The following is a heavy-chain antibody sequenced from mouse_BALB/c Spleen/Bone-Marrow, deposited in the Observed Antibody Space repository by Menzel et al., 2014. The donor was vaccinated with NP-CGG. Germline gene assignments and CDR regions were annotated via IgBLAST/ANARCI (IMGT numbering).Heavy chain of an antibody. CDR2: IDPANGNT. D-gene: IGHD4-1*01. Sequence: EVQLQQSGAELVKPGASVKLSCTASGFNIKDTYMHWVKQRPEQGLEWIGRIDPANGNTEYDPKFQGKATITAGTSSNTAYLQLSSLTSEDTAVYYCARWEYYAMDYWGQGTSVTVSS. CDR1: GFNIKDTY. V-gene: IGHV14-3*02. CDR3: ARWEYYAMDY. J-gene: IGHJ4*01.